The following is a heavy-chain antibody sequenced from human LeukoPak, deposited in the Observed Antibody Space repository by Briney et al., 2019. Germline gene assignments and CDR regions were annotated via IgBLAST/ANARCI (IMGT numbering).Heavy chain of an antibody. CDR3: ARVGANPRLARPDDAFDI. CDR1: GFTFSDYY. J-gene: IGHJ3*02. Sequence: GGSLRLSCAASGFTFSDYYMSWIRQAPGKGLEWVSYISSSGSTIYYADSVKGRFTISRDNAKNSLYLQMNSLRGEDTAVYYCARVGANPRLARPDDAFDIWGQGTMVTVSS. V-gene: IGHV3-11*04. CDR2: ISSSGSTI. D-gene: IGHD3-3*01.